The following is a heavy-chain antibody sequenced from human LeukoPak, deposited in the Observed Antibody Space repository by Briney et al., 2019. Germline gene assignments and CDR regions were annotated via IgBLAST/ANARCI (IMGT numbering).Heavy chain of an antibody. CDR1: GFTFSSYG. V-gene: IGHV3-30*03. CDR2: ISYDGSNK. D-gene: IGHD6-19*01. Sequence: GGSLRLSCAASGFTFSSYGMPWVRQAPGKGLEWVAVISYDGSNKYYADSVKGRFTISRDNSKNTLYLQMNSLRAEDTAVYYCARAPRNGIAVAYFDYWGQGTLVTVSS. CDR3: ARAPRNGIAVAYFDY. J-gene: IGHJ4*02.